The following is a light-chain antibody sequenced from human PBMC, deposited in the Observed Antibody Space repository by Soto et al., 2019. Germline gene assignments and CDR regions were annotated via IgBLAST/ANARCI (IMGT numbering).Light chain of an antibody. J-gene: IGKJ5*01. CDR1: QSLADN. CDR3: QQYNNWPIT. CDR2: GAS. V-gene: IGKV3-15*01. Sequence: EVVMTQSPATLSVSPGERVTLSCRSSQSLADNLAWFQQKPGQGPRLLIYGASTRATGIPARFSGSGSETDFTLTISSLRSEDSAVYHCQQYNNWPITFGQGTRLEIK.